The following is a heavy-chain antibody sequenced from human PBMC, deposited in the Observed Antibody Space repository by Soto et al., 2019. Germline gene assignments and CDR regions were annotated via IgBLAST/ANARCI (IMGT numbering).Heavy chain of an antibody. CDR3: ARGIKYGAYSRWFDP. Sequence: QVQLVQSGAEVKKPGASVKVSCKASGYTFTSYDINWVRQATGQGLEYLGWMNPNSGNTAYVQKFQGRVTLTWDTPITTADMELGALRSEGTAVYFCARGIKYGAYSRWFDPWGQGTLVTVSS. V-gene: IGHV1-8*01. CDR2: MNPNSGNT. D-gene: IGHD4-17*01. J-gene: IGHJ5*02. CDR1: GYTFTSYD.